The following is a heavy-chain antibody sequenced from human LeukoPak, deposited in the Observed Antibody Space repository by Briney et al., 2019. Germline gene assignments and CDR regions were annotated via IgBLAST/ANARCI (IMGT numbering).Heavy chain of an antibody. Sequence: SETLSLTCAVYGESFSNYYWSWIRQPPGKGLEWIGEINHSGSTNYTPSLKSRVTLSVDTSKNQFSLKLSSVTAADTAVYYCARGLGPGPIDYWGQGTLVTVSS. J-gene: IGHJ4*02. CDR2: INHSGST. CDR3: ARGLGPGPIDY. V-gene: IGHV4-34*01. D-gene: IGHD7-27*01. CDR1: GESFSNYY.